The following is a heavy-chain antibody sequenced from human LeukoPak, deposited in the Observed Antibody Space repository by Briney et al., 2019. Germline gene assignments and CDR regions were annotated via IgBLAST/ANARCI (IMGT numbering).Heavy chain of an antibody. CDR2: IDISGDST. Sequence: GGSLRLSCTASGFTFSSHAMCWVRQAPGRGLEWVSSIDISGDSTSYADSVKGRFTISRDNSKNTLLLQMDSLRAEDSAIYYCANEIRPNDYWGQGTLVTVSS. CDR3: ANEIRPNDY. CDR1: GFTFSSHA. J-gene: IGHJ4*02. D-gene: IGHD4/OR15-4a*01. V-gene: IGHV3-23*05.